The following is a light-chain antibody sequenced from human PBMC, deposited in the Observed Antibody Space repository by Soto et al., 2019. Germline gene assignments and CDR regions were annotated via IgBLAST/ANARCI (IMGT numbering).Light chain of an antibody. CDR3: QQTTTFPLP. V-gene: IGKV1D-12*01. CDR1: QGVSTW. J-gene: IGKJ4*01. CDR2: TAS. Sequence: DIQMTQSPSSVSASVGDRVTITCRASQGVSTWLAWYQQKPGKAPNLLIYTASSLQSGVPSRFRGSGSGTDFTLTISSLQPEDFATFYCQQTTTFPLPFGGGTKVHI.